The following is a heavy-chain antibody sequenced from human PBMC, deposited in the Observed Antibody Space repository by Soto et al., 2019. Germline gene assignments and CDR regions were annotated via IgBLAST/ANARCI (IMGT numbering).Heavy chain of an antibody. CDR1: GGNFRSEA. CDR3: ARAQFSDILTADDYGMDV. V-gene: IGHV1-69*13. J-gene: IGHJ6*02. CDR2: IIPMFSTP. D-gene: IGHD3-9*01. Sequence: SVKVSCKASGGNFRSEAISWVRQAPGHGLEWMGRIIPMFSTPHYAQKFQGRVTIIADESTTTVNMEMRGLTYEDTAVYYRARAQFSDILTADDYGMDVWGQGTSVTVSS.